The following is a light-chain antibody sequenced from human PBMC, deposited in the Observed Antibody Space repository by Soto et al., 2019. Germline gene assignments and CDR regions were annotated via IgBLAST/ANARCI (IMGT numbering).Light chain of an antibody. J-gene: IGKJ3*01. CDR1: QTVSSY. V-gene: IGKV3-11*01. Sequence: EIVLTQSPATLSLSPGERATLSCRASQTVSSYLAWYQQKPGQAPRLLIYDASNRATGIPDRFSGSGSGTDFTLTISSLEPEDFAVYYCQQYGRSPFTFGPGTKVDIK. CDR2: DAS. CDR3: QQYGRSPFT.